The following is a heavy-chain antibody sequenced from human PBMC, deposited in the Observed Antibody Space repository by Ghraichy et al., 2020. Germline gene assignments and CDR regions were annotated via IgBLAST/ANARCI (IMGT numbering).Heavy chain of an antibody. CDR2: ISGSGGST. D-gene: IGHD5-24*01. CDR3: AKDLREMATKYLGMDV. V-gene: IGHV3-23*01. CDR1: GFTFSSYA. J-gene: IGHJ6*02. Sequence: GGSLRLSCAASGFTFSSYAMSWVRQAPGKGLEWVSAISGSGGSTYYADSVKGRFTISRDNSKNTLYLQMNSLRAEDTAVYYCAKDLREMATKYLGMDVWGQGTTVTVSS.